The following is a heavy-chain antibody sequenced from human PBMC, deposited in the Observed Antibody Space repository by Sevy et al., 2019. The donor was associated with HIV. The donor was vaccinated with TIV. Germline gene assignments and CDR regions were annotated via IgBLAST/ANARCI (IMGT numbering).Heavy chain of an antibody. J-gene: IGHJ6*02. CDR3: ARFGLITGTTLHTPYYYYYGMDV. Sequence: SQTLSLTCAISGDSVSSNSAAWNWIRQSPSRGLEWLGRTYYRSKWYNDYAVSVKSRITINPDTSKNQFSLQLNSLTPEDTAVYYCARFGLITGTTLHTPYYYYYGMDVWGQGTTVTVSS. V-gene: IGHV6-1*01. CDR1: GDSVSSNSAA. CDR2: TYYRSKWYN. D-gene: IGHD1-7*01.